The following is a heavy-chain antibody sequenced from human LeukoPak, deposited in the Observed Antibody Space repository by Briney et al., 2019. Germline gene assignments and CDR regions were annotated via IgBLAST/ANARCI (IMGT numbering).Heavy chain of an antibody. V-gene: IGHV3-23*01. J-gene: IGHJ4*02. D-gene: IGHD1-26*01. CDR2: ISGSGGST. CDR1: GFTFSSYA. CDR3: AKDRNLVGATPLG. Sequence: GVSLRLSCAASGFTFSSYAMSWVRQDPGEGLEWLSAISGSGGSTYYADSVKGRFTISRDNSKNTLYLQMNSLRAEDTAVYYCAKDRNLVGATPLGWGQGTLVTVSS.